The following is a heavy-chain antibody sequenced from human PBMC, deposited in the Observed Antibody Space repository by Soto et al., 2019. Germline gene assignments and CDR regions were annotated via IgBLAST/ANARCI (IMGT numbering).Heavy chain of an antibody. CDR2: IAHSGRT. V-gene: IGHV4-34*01. CDR3: AREQMWARGWFDP. J-gene: IGHJ5*02. D-gene: IGHD1-26*01. CDR1: GGSISGYY. Sequence: QVQLQQWGAGLLKSSETLSLTCAVYGGSISGYYWSWIRQPPGKGLEWIGEIAHSGRTNYNPSLKSRVTISVDTSKNQFSLKLSSVTAADTAMYYCAREQMWARGWFDPWGQGTLVTVSS.